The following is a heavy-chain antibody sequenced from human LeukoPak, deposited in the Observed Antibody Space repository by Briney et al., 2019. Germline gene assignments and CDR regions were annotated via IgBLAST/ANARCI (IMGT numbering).Heavy chain of an antibody. CDR2: IYYSGRT. D-gene: IGHD3-10*01. Sequence: SETLSLTCTVSGGSISNYYWNWIRQPPGKGLEWIGYIYYSGRTNYNPSLKSRVTISVDTSKNQFSLKLSSVTAADTAVYYCARSSDYYGSDQLDYWGQGTLVTVSS. CDR1: GGSISNYY. CDR3: ARSSDYYGSDQLDY. V-gene: IGHV4-59*08. J-gene: IGHJ4*02.